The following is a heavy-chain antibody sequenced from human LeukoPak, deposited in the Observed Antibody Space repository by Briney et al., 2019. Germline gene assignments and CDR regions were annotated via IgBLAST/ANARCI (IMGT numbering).Heavy chain of an antibody. CDR3: ARDYPPPPVAGPYYFDY. J-gene: IGHJ4*02. V-gene: IGHV3-48*03. CDR1: EFTFSSYE. CDR2: ISSSGSAI. Sequence: GGSLRLSCVASEFTFSSYEMNWVRQAPGKGLEWVSYISSSGSAIYYADSVKGRFTISRDNAKNSLYLQMNSLRAEDTAVYYCARDYPPPPVAGPYYFDYWGQGTLVTVSS. D-gene: IGHD6-19*01.